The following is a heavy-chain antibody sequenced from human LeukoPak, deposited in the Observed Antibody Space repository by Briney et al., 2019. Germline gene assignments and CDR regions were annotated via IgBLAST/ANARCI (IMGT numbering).Heavy chain of an antibody. D-gene: IGHD4-11*01. J-gene: IGHJ4*02. V-gene: IGHV3-48*03. CDR2: ISSSGSTI. Sequence: GSLRLSCAASGFTFSSYEMNWVRQAPGKGLEWVSYISSSGSTIYYADSVKGRFTISRDNAKNSLYLQVNSLRVEDTALYFCARHGGIYGNPYYFDYWGQGTLVSVSS. CDR3: ARHGGIYGNPYYFDY. CDR1: GFTFSSYE.